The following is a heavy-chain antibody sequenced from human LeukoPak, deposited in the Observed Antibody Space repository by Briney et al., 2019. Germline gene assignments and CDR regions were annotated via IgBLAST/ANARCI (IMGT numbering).Heavy chain of an antibody. CDR3: AREPMYYYGSGGSFEDY. CDR2: IYYSGST. V-gene: IGHV4-39*07. D-gene: IGHD3-22*01. Sequence: SETLSLTCTVSGGSISSSSYYWGWIRQPPGKGLEWIGSIYYSGSTYYNPSLKSRVTISVDTSKNQFSLKLSSVTAADTAVYYCAREPMYYYGSGGSFEDYWGQGTLVTVSS. J-gene: IGHJ4*02. CDR1: GGSISSSSYY.